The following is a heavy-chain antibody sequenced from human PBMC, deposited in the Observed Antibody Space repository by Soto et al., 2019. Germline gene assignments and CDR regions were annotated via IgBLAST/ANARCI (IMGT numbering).Heavy chain of an antibody. V-gene: IGHV4-31*03. CDR3: ARRNKGIKYCSGGSCYPTDAFDI. Sequence: SETLSLTCTVSGGSISSGGYYWSWIRQHPGKGLEWIGYIYYSGSTYYNPSLKSRVTISVDTSKNQFSLKLSSVTAADTAVYYCARRNKGIKYCSGGSCYPTDAFDIWGQGTMVTVSS. CDR2: IYYSGST. J-gene: IGHJ3*02. D-gene: IGHD2-15*01. CDR1: GGSISSGGYY.